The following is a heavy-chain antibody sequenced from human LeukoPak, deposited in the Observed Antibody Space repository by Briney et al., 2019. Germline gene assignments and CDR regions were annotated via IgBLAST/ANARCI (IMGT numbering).Heavy chain of an antibody. CDR3: ATLLYGDYVQPYYFDY. Sequence: GGSLRLSCAASRFTFSSYAMSWVRQAPGKGLEWVSAISGSGGSTYYADSVKGRFTISRDNSKNTLYLQMNSLRAEDTAVYYCATLLYGDYVQPYYFDYWGQGTLVTVSS. J-gene: IGHJ4*02. CDR1: RFTFSSYA. D-gene: IGHD4-17*01. CDR2: ISGSGGST. V-gene: IGHV3-23*01.